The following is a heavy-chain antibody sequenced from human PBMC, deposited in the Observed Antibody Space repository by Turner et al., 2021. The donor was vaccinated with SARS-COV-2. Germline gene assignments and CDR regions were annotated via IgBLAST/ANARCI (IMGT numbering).Heavy chain of an antibody. CDR3: GRQAYDNGWPRYFDY. J-gene: IGHJ4*02. V-gene: IGHV4-39*01. CDR1: GGSVSTSGHS. Sequence: QLQLQDSGPVLVKHSETLSLTCTVSGGSVSTSGHSWGWIRQPPGKGPEWIGSIRYTSETYSSPSLRGRVAIAVDTSKNHFSLNLTSVTAADTAVYYCGRQAYDNGWPRYFDYSGQGILVTVSS. CDR2: IRYTSET. D-gene: IGHD6-19*01.